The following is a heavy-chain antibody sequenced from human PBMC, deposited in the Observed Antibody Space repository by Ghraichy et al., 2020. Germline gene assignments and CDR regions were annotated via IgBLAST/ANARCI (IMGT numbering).Heavy chain of an antibody. CDR1: GFPFSSYS. Sequence: GGSLRLSCAASGFPFSSYSMNWVRQAPGKGLEWVSYISNSGSIVYHADSVKGRFTISRDNAKNSLYLQMNSLRAEDTAVYYCARAQSTFDYWGQGTLVTVSS. D-gene: IGHD4-11*01. CDR3: ARAQSTFDY. CDR2: ISNSGSIV. J-gene: IGHJ4*02. V-gene: IGHV3-48*01.